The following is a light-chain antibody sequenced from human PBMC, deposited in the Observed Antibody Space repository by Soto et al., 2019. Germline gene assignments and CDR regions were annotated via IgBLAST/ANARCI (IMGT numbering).Light chain of an antibody. CDR3: QQYNSYSTWT. Sequence: DIQMTQSPSTLSASVGDRVTITCRASQSISSWLAWYQQKPGKAPKLLIYDASSFESGVPSRFSGSGSGTEFTLTISSLQPDDFATSYCQQYNSYSTWTFGQGTKVEIK. CDR2: DAS. V-gene: IGKV1-5*01. J-gene: IGKJ1*01. CDR1: QSISSW.